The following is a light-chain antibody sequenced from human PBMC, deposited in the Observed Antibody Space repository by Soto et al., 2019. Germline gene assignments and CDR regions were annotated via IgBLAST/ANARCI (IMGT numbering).Light chain of an antibody. CDR2: AAS. Sequence: DIQLTQSPSFLSASVGDRVTITCRASQDISSHLAWYQQKPGKAPKLLIYAASTLQSGVPSGFGGSGSGTEFTLTITRLQPEDFATYYWQQVKTYPLTFGGGTKVDIK. CDR1: QDISSH. CDR3: QQVKTYPLT. V-gene: IGKV1-9*01. J-gene: IGKJ4*01.